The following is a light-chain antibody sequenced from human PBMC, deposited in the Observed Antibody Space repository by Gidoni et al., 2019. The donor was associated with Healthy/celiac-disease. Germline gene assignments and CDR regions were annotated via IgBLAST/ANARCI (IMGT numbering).Light chain of an antibody. CDR1: KLGDKY. V-gene: IGLV3-1*01. J-gene: IGLJ2*01. CDR3: QAWDSSSWI. CDR2: QDS. Sequence: SYELTQPPSVSVSPAQTASITCSGGKLGDKYACWYQKKPGQSPVLVIYQDSKRPSGIPERFSGSNSGNTATLTISGTQAMDEADYYCQAWDSSSWIFGGGTKLTVL.